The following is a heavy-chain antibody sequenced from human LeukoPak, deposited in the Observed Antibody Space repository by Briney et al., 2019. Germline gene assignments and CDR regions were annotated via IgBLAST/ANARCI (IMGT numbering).Heavy chain of an antibody. J-gene: IGHJ4*02. Sequence: PGRSLRLSCAASGFTFDDYAMHWVRQAPGKGLEWVSGISWNSGSIGYADSVKGRFTISRDNAKNSLYLQMNSLRAEDTALYYCAKDNRGYDILTGPRGGFDYWGQGTLVTVSS. CDR3: AKDNRGYDILTGPRGGFDY. V-gene: IGHV3-9*01. D-gene: IGHD3-9*01. CDR2: ISWNSGSI. CDR1: GFTFDDYA.